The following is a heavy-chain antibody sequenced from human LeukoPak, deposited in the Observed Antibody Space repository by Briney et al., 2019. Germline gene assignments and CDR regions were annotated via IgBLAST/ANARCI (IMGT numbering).Heavy chain of an antibody. CDR1: GGSVSSGSYY. CDR3: ARACCSSTSCYEDYYYYYGMDV. D-gene: IGHD2-2*01. V-gene: IGHV4-61*01. J-gene: IGHJ6*02. Sequence: SETLSLTCTVSGGSVSSGSYYWSWIRQPPGKGLEWIGYIYYSGSTNYNPSLKSRVTISVDTSKNQFSLKLSSVTAADTAVYYCARACCSSTSCYEDYYYYYGMDVWGQGTTVTVS. CDR2: IYYSGST.